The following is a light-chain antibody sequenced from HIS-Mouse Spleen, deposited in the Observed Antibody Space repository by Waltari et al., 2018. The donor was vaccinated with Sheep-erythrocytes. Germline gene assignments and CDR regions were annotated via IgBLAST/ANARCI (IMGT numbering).Light chain of an antibody. J-gene: IGLJ1*01. CDR3: QVWDSSSDHYV. Sequence: SYVLTQPPSVSVAPGKTARITCGGNNIGSKSVHWYQQKLGQAPVLVVYDDSDRPSWIPERFSGSNSGNTATLTISRVEAGDEADYYCQVWDSSSDHYVFGTGTKVTVL. V-gene: IGLV3-21*03. CDR2: DDS. CDR1: NIGSKS.